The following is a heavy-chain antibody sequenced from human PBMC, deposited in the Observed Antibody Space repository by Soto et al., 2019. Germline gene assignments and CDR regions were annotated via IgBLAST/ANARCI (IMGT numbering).Heavy chain of an antibody. V-gene: IGHV3-53*02. CDR2: FYRGGST. D-gene: IGHD1-1*01. J-gene: IGHJ6*02. Sequence: EVQLVETGGGLIQPGGSLRLSCEVSGFSVSDSSMSWVRQAPGKGLEWVSVFYRGGSTDYADSVKGRGTVSRDTFKNTLFLQMDSLTVEDTAVYFCERDLGWNDFFNTYYYGMDVWGQGTTVTGS. CDR1: GFSVSDSS. CDR3: ERDLGWNDFFNTYYYGMDV.